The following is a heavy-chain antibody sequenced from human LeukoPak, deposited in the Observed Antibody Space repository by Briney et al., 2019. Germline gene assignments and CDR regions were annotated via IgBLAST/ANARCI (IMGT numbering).Heavy chain of an antibody. CDR3: ARELGDGYNDY. V-gene: IGHV3-33*01. J-gene: IGHJ4*02. CDR1: GFTFSSNG. D-gene: IGHD5-24*01. Sequence: SGGSLRLSCEAPGFTFSSNGMHWVRKAPGKGLEWVAVIWYDGSNKYYADSVKGRFTISRDNSKNTLYLQMNSLRAEDTAVYYCARELGDGYNDYWGQGTLVTVSS. CDR2: IWYDGSNK.